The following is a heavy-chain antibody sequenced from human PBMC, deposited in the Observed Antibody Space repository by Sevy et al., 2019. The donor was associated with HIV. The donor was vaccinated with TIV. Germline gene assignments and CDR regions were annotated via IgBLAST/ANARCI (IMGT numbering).Heavy chain of an antibody. Sequence: GGSLRFSCAASGFTFSDYYMSWIRQAPGKGLEWVSYISSSSSYTNYADSVKGRFTISRDNAKNSLYLQMNSLRAEDTAVYYCARDNYGSGSYDYWGQGTLVTVSS. CDR1: GFTFSDYY. V-gene: IGHV3-11*06. CDR3: ARDNYGSGSYDY. D-gene: IGHD3-10*01. CDR2: ISSSSSYT. J-gene: IGHJ4*02.